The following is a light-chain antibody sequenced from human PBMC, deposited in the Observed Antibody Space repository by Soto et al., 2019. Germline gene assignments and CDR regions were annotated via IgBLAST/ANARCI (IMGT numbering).Light chain of an antibody. CDR1: SSNIGAGYD. CDR2: GNS. V-gene: IGLV1-40*01. J-gene: IGLJ1*01. Sequence: QSVLTQPPSVSGAPGQRVTISCTGSSSNIGAGYDVHWYHQLPGTAPKLLIYGNSNRPSGVPDRFSGSKSGTSASLAITGLQAEDEADYYCQSYDSSLSGYVFETGTKLTVL. CDR3: QSYDSSLSGYV.